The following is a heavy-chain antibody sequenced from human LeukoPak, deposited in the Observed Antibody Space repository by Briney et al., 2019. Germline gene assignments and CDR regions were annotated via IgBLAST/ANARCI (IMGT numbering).Heavy chain of an antibody. D-gene: IGHD2-15*01. CDR1: GASITSYY. J-gene: IGHJ6*02. CDR3: ARGVWDCSGGSCYAAYYGMDV. V-gene: IGHV4-59*01. Sequence: SETLSLTCTVSGASITSYYWSWIRQPPGKGLEWIGYIYYSGSTNYNPSLKSRVTISVDTSKNQFSLKLSSVTAADTAVYYCARGVWDCSGGSCYAAYYGMDVWGQGTTVTVSS. CDR2: IYYSGST.